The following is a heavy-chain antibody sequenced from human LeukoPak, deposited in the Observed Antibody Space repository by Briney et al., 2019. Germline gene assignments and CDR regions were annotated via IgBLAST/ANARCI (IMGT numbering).Heavy chain of an antibody. CDR3: AREYSSGWGPSYYFDY. CDR2: IRSSSSYI. D-gene: IGHD6-19*01. J-gene: IGHJ4*02. V-gene: IGHV3-21*01. Sequence: PGGSLRLSRASSLFIHSSYRMNWLRQPPAKGLEGVSAIRSSSSYIYYADSVKGRFTISRDNDKNSLYLQMNSLRAEDTAVYYCAREYSSGWGPSYYFDYWGQGTLVTVSS. CDR1: LFIHSSYR.